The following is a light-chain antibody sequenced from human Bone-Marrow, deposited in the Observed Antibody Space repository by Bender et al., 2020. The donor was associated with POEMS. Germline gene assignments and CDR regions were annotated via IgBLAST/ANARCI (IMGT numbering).Light chain of an antibody. Sequence: SFELSQPPSVSVSPGQTATITCSGDKLGDKYACWYQQKAGQSPLLVIYQDTKRPSGIPERFSGSNSGNTATLTISGTQPMDEADYYCQAWDKFGGGTKLTVL. CDR3: QAWDK. CDR1: KLGDKY. V-gene: IGLV3-1*01. CDR2: QDT. J-gene: IGLJ2*01.